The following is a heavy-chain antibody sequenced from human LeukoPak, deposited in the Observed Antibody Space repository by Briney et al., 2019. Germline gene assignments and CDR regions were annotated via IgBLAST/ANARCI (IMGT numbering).Heavy chain of an antibody. D-gene: IGHD3-22*01. CDR1: GYTFTSYG. V-gene: IGHV1-69*13. Sequence: SVKVSCKASGYTFTSYGISWVRQAPGQALEWMGGIIPIFGTANYAQKFQGRVTITADESTSTAYMELSSLRSEDTAVYYCARDYYDSSQAPFDIWGQGTMVTVSS. CDR2: IIPIFGTA. J-gene: IGHJ3*02. CDR3: ARDYYDSSQAPFDI.